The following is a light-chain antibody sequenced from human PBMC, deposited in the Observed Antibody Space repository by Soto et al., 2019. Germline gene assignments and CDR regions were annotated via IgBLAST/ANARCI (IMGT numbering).Light chain of an antibody. V-gene: IGKV3-15*01. CDR3: QQYHNWPIT. J-gene: IGKJ5*01. CDR1: QSVSSN. Sequence: EIVMTQSPGTLSVSPGERATLSCGASQSVSSNLAWYQQKPGQAPRILMYDASTRATGISARFSGSGSGTEFTLTISSLQSEDFAVYYCQQYHNWPITFGQGTRLEI. CDR2: DAS.